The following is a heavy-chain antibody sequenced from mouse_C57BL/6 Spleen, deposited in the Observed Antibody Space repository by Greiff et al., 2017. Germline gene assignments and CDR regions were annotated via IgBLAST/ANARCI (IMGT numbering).Heavy chain of an antibody. V-gene: IGHV1-15*01. J-gene: IGHJ4*01. Sequence: VQRVESGAELVRPGASVTLSCKASGYTFTDYEMHWVKQTPVHGLEWIGAIDPETGGPAYNQKFKGKAILTADKSSSTAYMELRSLTSADSAVYYCTRRRDDYDGGYAMGYWGQGTSVTVAS. CDR3: TRRRDDYDGGYAMGY. CDR2: IDPETGGP. CDR1: GYTFTDYE. D-gene: IGHD2-4*01.